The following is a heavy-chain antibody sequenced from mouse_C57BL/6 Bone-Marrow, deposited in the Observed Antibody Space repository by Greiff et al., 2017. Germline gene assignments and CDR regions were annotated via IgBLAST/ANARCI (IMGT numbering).Heavy chain of an antibody. Sequence: EVQVVESGGDLVKPGGSLKLSCAASGFTFSSYGMSWVRQTPDKRLEWVATISSGGSYPYYPDSVKGRFTISRDNAKNTLYLQMSSLKSEDTAMYYCARQPDGGQGTLVTVSA. V-gene: IGHV5-6*01. J-gene: IGHJ3*01. CDR3: ARQPD. CDR2: ISSGGSYP. CDR1: GFTFSSYG.